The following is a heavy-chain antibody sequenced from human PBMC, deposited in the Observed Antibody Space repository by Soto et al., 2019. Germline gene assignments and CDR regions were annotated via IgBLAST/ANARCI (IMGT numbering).Heavy chain of an antibody. CDR3: AKEISGGWNDY. CDR2: ISGSGGTT. V-gene: IGHV3-23*01. Sequence: EVQLLESGGGLVQPGGSLGLSCAASGFTFSTYAMTWVRQAPGKGLEWVSVISGSGGTTYYADSVKGRFTISRDNSKNTLYLQMNSLRAEDTAVYFCAKEISGGWNDYWGQGTLVTVSS. J-gene: IGHJ4*02. CDR1: GFTFSTYA. D-gene: IGHD2-15*01.